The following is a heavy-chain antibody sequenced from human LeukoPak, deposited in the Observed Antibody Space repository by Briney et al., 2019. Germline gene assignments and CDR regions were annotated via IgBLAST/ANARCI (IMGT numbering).Heavy chain of an antibody. J-gene: IGHJ4*02. D-gene: IGHD6-19*01. CDR2: IWYDGSNK. CDR1: GFTFSSYG. CDR3: ARDGSSGWYWVDY. V-gene: IGHV3-33*01. Sequence: SGVSLRLSCAASGFTFSSYGMHWVRQAPGKGLEWVAVIWYDGSNKYYADSVKGRFTISRDNSKNTLYLQMNSLRAEDTAVYYCARDGSSGWYWVDYWGQGTLVTVSS.